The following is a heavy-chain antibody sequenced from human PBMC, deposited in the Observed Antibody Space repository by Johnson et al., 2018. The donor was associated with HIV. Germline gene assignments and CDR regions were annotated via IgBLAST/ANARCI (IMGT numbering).Heavy chain of an antibody. Sequence: VQLVESGGGVVQPGRSLRLSCAASGFTFSSYAMHWVRQAPGKGLEWVAAISYDGSNKYYADSVKGRLTFSRDNSKNTLYLQMNSLRAEDTAVYYCARDSASGQQLVNSDAFDRWGQWTMVTVSS. CDR2: ISYDGSNK. V-gene: IGHV3-30*04. J-gene: IGHJ3*02. CDR3: ARDSASGQQLVNSDAFDR. CDR1: GFTFSSYA. D-gene: IGHD6-13*01.